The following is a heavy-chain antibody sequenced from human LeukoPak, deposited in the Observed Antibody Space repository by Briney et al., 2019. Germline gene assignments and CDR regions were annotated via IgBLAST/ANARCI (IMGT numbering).Heavy chain of an antibody. CDR3: ARLRGGPTKATTMIVAPFDY. Sequence: SETLSLTCTVSGGSISSSSYYWGWIRQPPGKGLEWIGSIYYSGSTYYNPSLKSRVTISVDTSKNQFSLKLSSVTAADTAVYYCARLRGGPTKATTMIVAPFDYWGQGTLVTISS. CDR2: IYYSGST. D-gene: IGHD3-22*01. CDR1: GGSISSSSYY. J-gene: IGHJ4*02. V-gene: IGHV4-39*01.